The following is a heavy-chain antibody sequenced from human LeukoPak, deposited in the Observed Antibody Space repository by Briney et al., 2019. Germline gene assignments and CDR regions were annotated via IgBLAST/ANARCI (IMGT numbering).Heavy chain of an antibody. CDR2: INHSGST. CDR3: ARAGSGMGFTFGGVINY. D-gene: IGHD3-16*01. J-gene: IGHJ4*02. Sequence: SGALCLTCAVYGGSFSGYYWSWIRQPPGKGLEWIGEINHSGSTNYNPSLKSRVTILLETSKNQFSLKLSSVTAADTAVYYCARAGSGMGFTFGGVINYWGQGTLVTVSS. CDR1: GGSFSGYY. V-gene: IGHV4-34*01.